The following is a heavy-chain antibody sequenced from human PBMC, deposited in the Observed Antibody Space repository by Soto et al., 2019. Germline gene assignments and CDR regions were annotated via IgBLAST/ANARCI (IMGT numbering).Heavy chain of an antibody. D-gene: IGHD3-22*01. J-gene: IGHJ4*02. V-gene: IGHV3-23*01. Sequence: GGSLRLSCAASGFTFSSYAMSWVRQAPGKGLEWVSAISGSGGSTYYADSVKGRFTISRDNSKNTLYLQMNSLRAEDTAVYYCVSYYYDSSGYPDYWGQGILVTVSS. CDR3: VSYYYDSSGYPDY. CDR2: ISGSGGST. CDR1: GFTFSSYA.